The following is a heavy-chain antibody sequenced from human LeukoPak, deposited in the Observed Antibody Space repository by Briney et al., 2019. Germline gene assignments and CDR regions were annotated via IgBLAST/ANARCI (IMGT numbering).Heavy chain of an antibody. CDR2: ISASGVTT. CDR1: GFTFSSYA. V-gene: IGHV3-23*01. D-gene: IGHD3-9*01. J-gene: IGHJ4*02. CDR3: AKGDVLPTYPTFDY. Sequence: GGSLRLSCVASGFTFSSYALSWVRQAPGKGVEWVSVISASGVTTYYADSVKGRFTISRDTSKDTVYLQMHSLRAEDTAVYYCAKGDVLPTYPTFDYWGQGTLVTVSS.